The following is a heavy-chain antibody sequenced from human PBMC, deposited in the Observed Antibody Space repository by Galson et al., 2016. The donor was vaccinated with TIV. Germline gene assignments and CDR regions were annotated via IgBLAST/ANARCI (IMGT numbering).Heavy chain of an antibody. CDR1: DFTFNSYV. D-gene: IGHD3/OR15-3a*01. Sequence: LRLSCAASDFTFNSYVMHWVRQAPGKGLEYVSGINTNGQTTYYSNSVRGRFTISRDNSKNTIYLQMGSLSAEDMGVYYCAREGLARKTWLDYWGQGALVTDSS. V-gene: IGHV3-64*01. CDR2: INTNGQTT. J-gene: IGHJ4*02. CDR3: AREGLARKTWLDY.